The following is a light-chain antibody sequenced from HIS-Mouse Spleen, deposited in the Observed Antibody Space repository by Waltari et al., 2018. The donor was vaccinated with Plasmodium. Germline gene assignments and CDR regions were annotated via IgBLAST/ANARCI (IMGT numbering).Light chain of an antibody. V-gene: IGKV1-33*01. J-gene: IGKJ3*01. CDR1: QDISNY. CDR3: QQYDNRPPLFT. Sequence: DIQMTQSPSSLSASVGDRVTITCQASQDISNYLNWYQQKPGKAPKLLIYDASNLETGVASRFSGSGSGTDFTFTISSLQPEDIATYYCQQYDNRPPLFTFGPGTKVDIK. CDR2: DAS.